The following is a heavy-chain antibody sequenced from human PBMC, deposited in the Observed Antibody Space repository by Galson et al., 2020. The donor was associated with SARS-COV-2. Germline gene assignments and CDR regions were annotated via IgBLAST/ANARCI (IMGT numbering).Heavy chain of an antibody. J-gene: IGHJ4*02. CDR2: IKQDGSEK. Sequence: QLGESLKISCAASGFTFSSYWMSWVRQAPGKGLEWVANIKQDGSEKYYVDSVKGRFTISRDNAKNSLYLQMNSLRAEDTAVYYCARVRYSGYEFDYWGQGTLVTVSS. CDR1: GFTFSSYW. V-gene: IGHV3-7*01. CDR3: ARVRYSGYEFDY. D-gene: IGHD5-12*01.